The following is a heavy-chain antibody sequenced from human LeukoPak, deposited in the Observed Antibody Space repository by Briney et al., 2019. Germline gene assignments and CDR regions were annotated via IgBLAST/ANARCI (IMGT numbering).Heavy chain of an antibody. CDR1: GYTFTSYY. D-gene: IGHD3-22*01. CDR3: AREGVDYYDSSGYLWYFDY. Sequence: ASVKVSCKESGYTFTSYYMHWVRQAPGQGLEWMGIINPSGGSTSYAQKFQGRVTMTRDTSTSTVYMELSSLRSEDTAVYYCAREGVDYYDSSGYLWYFDYWGQGTLVTVSS. V-gene: IGHV1-46*01. CDR2: INPSGGST. J-gene: IGHJ4*02.